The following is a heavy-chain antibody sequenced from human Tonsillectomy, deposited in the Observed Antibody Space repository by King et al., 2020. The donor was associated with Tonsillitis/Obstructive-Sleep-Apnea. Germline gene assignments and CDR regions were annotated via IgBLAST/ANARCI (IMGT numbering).Heavy chain of an antibody. D-gene: IGHD1-7*01. CDR3: ARDKSWWNLSFYY. J-gene: IGHJ4*02. CDR2: ISYDESNK. CDR1: GFTFSSYA. V-gene: IGHV3-30*04. Sequence: VQLVESGGGVVQPGRSLRLSCAASGFTFSSYAMHWVRQAPGKGLEWVAVISYDESNKYYADSVKGRFTISRDNSKNTLYLQMNSLRAEDTAVYYCARDKSWWNLSFYYWGQGTLGTVSS.